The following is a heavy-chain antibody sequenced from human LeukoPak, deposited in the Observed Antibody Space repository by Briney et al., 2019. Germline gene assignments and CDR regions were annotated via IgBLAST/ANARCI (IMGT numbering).Heavy chain of an antibody. CDR1: GYTFTGYY. D-gene: IGHD2-8*01. Sequence: ASVKVSCKASGYTFTGYYMHWVRQAPGQGLEWMGWINPNSGGTNYAQKFQGRVTMTRDTSISTAYMELSRLRSDDTAVYYCARDISVWNWFDPWGQGTLVTVSS. J-gene: IGHJ5*02. V-gene: IGHV1-2*02. CDR3: ARDISVWNWFDP. CDR2: INPNSGGT.